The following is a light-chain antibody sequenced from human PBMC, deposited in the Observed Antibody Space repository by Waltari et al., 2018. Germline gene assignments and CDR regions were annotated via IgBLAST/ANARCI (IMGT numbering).Light chain of an antibody. J-gene: IGKJ4*01. CDR2: GAS. Sequence: EIVMTPSPATLSVSPGERASLSYRASQSVSSNLSWYQQKPGQAPRLLIYGASTRATGIPVRFSGSGSGTEFTLTISSLQSEDFAVYYCQQYVGWPPTLTFGGGTKVEIK. V-gene: IGKV3-15*01. CDR1: QSVSSN. CDR3: QQYVGWPPTLT.